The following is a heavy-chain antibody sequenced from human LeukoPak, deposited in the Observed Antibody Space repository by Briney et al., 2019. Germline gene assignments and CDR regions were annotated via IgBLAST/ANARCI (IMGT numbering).Heavy chain of an antibody. V-gene: IGHV6-1*01. CDR3: ARETSHFDY. CDR2: TYYRSKWYN. CDR1: GDRVSSNSAA. Sequence: SQTLSLTCVISGDRVSSNSAAWNWIRQPPPRGLEWLGRTYYRSKWYNDYAVSVKSRITINPDTSKNQFFLQLNSVTPEDTAVYYCARETSHFDYWGQGTLVTVSS. J-gene: IGHJ4*02.